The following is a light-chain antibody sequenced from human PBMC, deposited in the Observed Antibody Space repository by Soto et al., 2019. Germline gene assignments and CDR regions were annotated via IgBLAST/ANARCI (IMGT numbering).Light chain of an antibody. Sequence: EIVMTQSPATLSVSPGDRATLSCRASQSVRSNLAWSQQKPGQAPRLLIYAASTRATGIPARFSGSGSGTEFTITISSLQSEDFAVYYCQQYNNWPPWTFGQGTKVEIK. CDR2: AAS. V-gene: IGKV3-15*01. CDR1: QSVRSN. J-gene: IGKJ1*01. CDR3: QQYNNWPPWT.